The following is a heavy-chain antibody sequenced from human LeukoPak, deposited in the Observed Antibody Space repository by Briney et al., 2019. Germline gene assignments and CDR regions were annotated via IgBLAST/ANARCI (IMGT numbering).Heavy chain of an antibody. V-gene: IGHV1-69*06. Sequence: SVKVSCKASGGTFSSYAISWVRQAPGQGLEWMGGIIPIFGTANYAQKFQGRVTITADKSTSTAYMELSGLRSEDTAVYYCARVLGSSGYSFDYWGQGTLVTVSS. CDR2: IIPIFGTA. CDR3: ARVLGSSGYSFDY. D-gene: IGHD3-22*01. CDR1: GGTFSSYA. J-gene: IGHJ4*02.